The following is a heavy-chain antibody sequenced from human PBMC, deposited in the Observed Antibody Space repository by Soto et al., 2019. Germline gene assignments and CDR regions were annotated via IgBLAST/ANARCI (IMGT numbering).Heavy chain of an antibody. Sequence: SETLSLTCTVSGASVSSYYWSWIRQPPGKGLEWLGYILYTGSTNYNPSLKSRVTMSVDTSKNQVSLKLSAVTAADTAVYFCARAAYGSGSYYAPYYYYAMDVWGQGTTVTVSS. V-gene: IGHV4-59*02. CDR3: ARAAYGSGSYYAPYYYYAMDV. CDR1: GASVSSYY. CDR2: ILYTGST. D-gene: IGHD3-10*01. J-gene: IGHJ6*02.